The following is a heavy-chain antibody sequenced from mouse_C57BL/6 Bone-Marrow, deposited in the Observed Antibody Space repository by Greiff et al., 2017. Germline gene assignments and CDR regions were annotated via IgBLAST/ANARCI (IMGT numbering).Heavy chain of an antibody. J-gene: IGHJ4*01. CDR3: ARGVYVDYYAMDY. CDR2: IDPSDSET. CDR1: GYTFTSYW. Sequence: QVQLKQPGAELVRPGSSVKLSCKASGYTFTSYWMHWVKQRPIQGLEWIGNIDPSDSETHYNQKFKDKATLTVDKSSSTAYMQLSSLTSEDSAVYYCARGVYVDYYAMDYWGQGTSVTVSS. V-gene: IGHV1-52*01. D-gene: IGHD1-1*01.